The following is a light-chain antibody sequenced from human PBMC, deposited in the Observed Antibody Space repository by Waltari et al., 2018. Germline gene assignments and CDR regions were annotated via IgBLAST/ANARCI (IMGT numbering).Light chain of an antibody. CDR2: DTS. Sequence: DIVFKQFSANPSFFSGERTYLSFRASQSVTKYLAWYQQKTGQAPRLLIYDTSNRATGIPARFSGSGSGTDFTLTISSLEPEDFAVYFCQERDDWPSTFGEGTKVEIK. V-gene: IGKV3-11*01. J-gene: IGKJ4*01. CDR3: QERDDWPST. CDR1: QSVTKY.